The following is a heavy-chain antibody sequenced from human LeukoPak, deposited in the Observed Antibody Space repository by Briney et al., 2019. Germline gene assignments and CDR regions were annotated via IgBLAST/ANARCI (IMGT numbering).Heavy chain of an antibody. V-gene: IGHV4-59*12. J-gene: IGHJ3*02. CDR3: ARDIRITIFGVVIDAFDI. CDR1: GGSISSYY. D-gene: IGHD3-3*01. Sequence: SETLSHTCTVSGGSISSYYWSWIRQPPGKGLEWIRYIYYSGSTNYNPSLKSRVTISVDTSKNQFSLKLSSVTAADTAVYYCARDIRITIFGVVIDAFDIWGQGTMVTVSS. CDR2: IYYSGST.